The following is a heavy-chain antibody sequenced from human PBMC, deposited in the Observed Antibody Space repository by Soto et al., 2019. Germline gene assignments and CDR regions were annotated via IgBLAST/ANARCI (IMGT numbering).Heavy chain of an antibody. CDR1: GFTLSSYS. V-gene: IGHV3-48*02. J-gene: IGHJ4*02. CDR2: ISGSGGTI. CDR3: ARETGLRSSGWSYYFDF. D-gene: IGHD6-19*01. Sequence: EVQLVESGGGMVQPGGSLRVSCAASGFTLSSYSMHWVRQAPGKGLEWVSYISGSGGTIYYADSVKGRFTISRDNAKNSLYVQMNSLRDEDTAAYFCARETGLRSSGWSYYFDFWGQGTRVTVSS.